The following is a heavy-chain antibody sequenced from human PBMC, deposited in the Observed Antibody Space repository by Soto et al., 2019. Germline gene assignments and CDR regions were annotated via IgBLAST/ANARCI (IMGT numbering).Heavy chain of an antibody. CDR3: ARGLFSESYYSGGWYYFDS. D-gene: IGHD1-26*01. CDR2: INHSGST. V-gene: IGHV4-34*01. CDR1: GGSFSGYS. J-gene: IGHJ4*02. Sequence: QVQLQQWGAGLLKPSETLSLTCAVYGGSFSGYSWTWIRQSPRKGLEWIGQINHSGSTNYNPSLKSRVPISLVTSKNQFSLDLSSVTAADTAVYYCARGLFSESYYSGGWYYFDSWGQGSLVTVSS.